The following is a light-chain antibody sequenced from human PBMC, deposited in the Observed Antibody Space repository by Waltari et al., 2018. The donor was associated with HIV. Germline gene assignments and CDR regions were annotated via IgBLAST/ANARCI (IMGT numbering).Light chain of an antibody. Sequence: SYVLTQPPSVSVAPGQTARISCGGNNIGSTTVHWYRQRPGQAPVLVVYDDSVRPSGIPERFSGSNSGNTATLTIGLVEAGDEADYYCQVWESSSSHSYVFGTGTTVTVL. CDR2: DDS. CDR1: NIGSTT. J-gene: IGLJ1*01. V-gene: IGLV3-21*02. CDR3: QVWESSSSHSYV.